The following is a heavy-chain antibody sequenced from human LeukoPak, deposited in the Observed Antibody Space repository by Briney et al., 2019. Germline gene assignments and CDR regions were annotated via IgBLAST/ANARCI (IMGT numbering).Heavy chain of an antibody. Sequence: ASVKVSCKASGYTFTAYYIHWMRQTPGHGLEWMGWINPNSGGTDYAQKFQDRVTMTRDTSISTAYMEMSGLRSDDTAVYFCARVLKSTSAWYTAVSGNYMDVWGKGTTVTVSS. CDR3: ARVLKSTSAWYTAVSGNYMDV. CDR2: INPNSGGT. J-gene: IGHJ6*03. D-gene: IGHD4-17*01. V-gene: IGHV1-2*02. CDR1: GYTFTAYY.